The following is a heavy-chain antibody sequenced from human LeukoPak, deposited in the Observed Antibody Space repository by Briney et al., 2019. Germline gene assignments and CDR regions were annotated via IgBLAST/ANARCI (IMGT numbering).Heavy chain of an antibody. CDR1: GGSISSNNW. V-gene: IGHV4-4*02. J-gene: IGHJ4*02. CDR3: ARDRGGYAYSHDY. CDR2: IYHDGST. D-gene: IGHD5-18*01. Sequence: SETLSLTCAVSGGSISSNNWWIWVRQSPEKGLEWIGEIYHDGSTNYNPSLKSRVTISMDKSKNQLSLKLNFVTAADTAVYYCARDRGGYAYSHDYWGQGTLVTVSS.